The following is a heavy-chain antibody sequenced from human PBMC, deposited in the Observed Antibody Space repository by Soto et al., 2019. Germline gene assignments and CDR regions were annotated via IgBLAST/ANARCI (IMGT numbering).Heavy chain of an antibody. V-gene: IGHV4-39*01. J-gene: IGHJ4*02. CDR2: IFYTGST. D-gene: IGHD3-10*01. CDR3: ARISNSYGSGSPRYYFDY. CDR1: GGSISSSAYY. Sequence: QLQLQESGPGLVKPSETLSLTCTVSGGSISSSAYYWGWIRQPPGKGLEWIGNIFYTGSTYYNPSPKRRVILYVDQYKNQFSLKLSSVTAADTAVYYCARISNSYGSGSPRYYFDYWGQGTLVTVSS.